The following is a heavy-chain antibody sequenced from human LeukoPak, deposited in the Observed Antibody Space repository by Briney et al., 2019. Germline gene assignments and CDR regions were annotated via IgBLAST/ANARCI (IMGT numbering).Heavy chain of an antibody. Sequence: ASVKVSCKTSGYTFTSYAMNWVRQAPGQGLEFMGWINTGTGNPTYAQGFTGRFVFSLDTSVSTAYLQISTLKPEDTAVYYCASFGAHFFDYWGQGTLVTVSS. D-gene: IGHD3-10*01. J-gene: IGHJ4*02. CDR2: INTGTGNP. CDR3: ASFGAHFFDY. V-gene: IGHV7-4-1*02. CDR1: GYTFTSYA.